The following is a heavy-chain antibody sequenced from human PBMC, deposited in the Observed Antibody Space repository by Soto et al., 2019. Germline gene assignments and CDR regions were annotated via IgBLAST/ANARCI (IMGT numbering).Heavy chain of an antibody. Sequence: ASVKVSCKVSGYTFTSYDINWVRQATGQGLEWMGWMNPNGGNTGYAQKFQGRVTMTRNTSISTAYMELSSLRSEDTAVYYCARAPSPKITMVRGVARSYYYYMDVWGKGTTVTVSS. D-gene: IGHD3-10*01. CDR2: MNPNGGNT. V-gene: IGHV1-8*01. CDR3: ARAPSPKITMVRGVARSYYYYMDV. CDR1: GYTFTSYD. J-gene: IGHJ6*03.